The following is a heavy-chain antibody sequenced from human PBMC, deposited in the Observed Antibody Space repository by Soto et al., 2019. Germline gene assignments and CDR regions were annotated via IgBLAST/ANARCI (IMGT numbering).Heavy chain of an antibody. V-gene: IGHV3-9*01. CDR3: AKVRFPGSSSPPSFQR. Sequence: PGGSLRLSCAASGFTFDDYAMHWVRQPPGKGLEWVSGISWNSGNIDYADSVKGRFTISRDNAKNSLYLQMNSLITEDTALYYCAKVRFPGSSSPPSFQRWGQGTLVTVSS. D-gene: IGHD6-13*01. CDR1: GFTFDDYA. CDR2: ISWNSGNI. J-gene: IGHJ1*01.